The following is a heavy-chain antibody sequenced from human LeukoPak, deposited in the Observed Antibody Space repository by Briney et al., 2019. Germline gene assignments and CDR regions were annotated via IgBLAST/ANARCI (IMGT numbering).Heavy chain of an antibody. CDR3: AKDLLWFGELLLDY. CDR2: ISGSGGST. D-gene: IGHD3-10*01. CDR1: GFTFSSYA. V-gene: IGHV3-23*01. J-gene: IGHJ4*02. Sequence: PGGSLSLSCAASGFTFSSYAMSWVRQAPGKGLEWVSAISGSGGSTYYADSVKGRFTISRDNSKNTLYLQMNSLRAEDTAVYYCAKDLLWFGELLLDYWGQGTLVTVSS.